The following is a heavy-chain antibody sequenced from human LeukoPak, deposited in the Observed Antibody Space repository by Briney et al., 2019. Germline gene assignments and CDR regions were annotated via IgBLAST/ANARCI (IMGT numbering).Heavy chain of an antibody. Sequence: GGSLRLSCAASGFTFSSYSMNWVRQAPGKGLEWVSSISNSSSYIYYADSVKGRFTISRDNAKNSLYLQMNSLRAEDTAVYYCARVPNALRRNRSGDWFDPWGQGALVTVSS. J-gene: IGHJ5*02. CDR2: ISNSSSYI. D-gene: IGHD5-12*01. CDR1: GFTFSSYS. V-gene: IGHV3-21*04. CDR3: ARVPNALRRNRSGDWFDP.